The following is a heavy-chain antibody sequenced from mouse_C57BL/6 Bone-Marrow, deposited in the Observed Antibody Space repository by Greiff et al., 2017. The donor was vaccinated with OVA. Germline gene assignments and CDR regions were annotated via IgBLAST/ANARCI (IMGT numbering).Heavy chain of an antibody. CDR3: ARGLRGLFDY. CDR2: IYPGGGYT. J-gene: IGHJ2*01. Sequence: QVHVKQSGAELVRPGTSVKMSCKASGYTFTNYWIGWAKQRPGHGLEWIGDIYPGGGYTNYNEKFKGKATLTADKSSSTAYMQFGSLTSEDSAIYYCARGLRGLFDYWGQGTTLTVSS. CDR1: GYTFTNYW. V-gene: IGHV1-63*01. D-gene: IGHD2-4*01.